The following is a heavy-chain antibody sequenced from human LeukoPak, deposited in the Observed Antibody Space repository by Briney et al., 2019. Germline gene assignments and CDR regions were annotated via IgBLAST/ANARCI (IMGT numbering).Heavy chain of an antibody. D-gene: IGHD4-17*01. CDR2: ISYDGSNK. V-gene: IGHV3-30*18. Sequence: GGSLRLSCAASGFTFSSYGMHWVRQAPGKGLEWVAVISYDGSNKYYADSVKGRFTISRDNSKITLYLQMNSLRAEDTAVYYCAKGIYGDYVAFDIWGQGTMVTVSS. CDR3: AKGIYGDYVAFDI. J-gene: IGHJ3*02. CDR1: GFTFSSYG.